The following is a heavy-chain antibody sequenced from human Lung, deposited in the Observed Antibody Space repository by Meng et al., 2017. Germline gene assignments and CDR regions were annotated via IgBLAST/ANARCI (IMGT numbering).Heavy chain of an antibody. CDR2: IKSNSDGGTT. CDR3: ATGAAAADH. Sequence: GLLVVSGGGVVTAGGALGISGVASGFSFTDAWMSWVRQAPGKGLEWVGRIKSNSDGGTTDYAAPVKGRFTISRDDSKNTLYLQMNSLITEDTAVYFCATGAAAADHWGQGTLVTVSS. J-gene: IGHJ4*02. D-gene: IGHD6-13*01. V-gene: IGHV3-15*01. CDR1: GFSFTDAW.